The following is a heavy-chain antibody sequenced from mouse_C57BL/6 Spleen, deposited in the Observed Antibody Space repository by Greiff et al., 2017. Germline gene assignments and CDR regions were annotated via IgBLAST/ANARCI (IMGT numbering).Heavy chain of an antibody. D-gene: IGHD1-1*01. J-gene: IGHJ2*01. CDR1: GYTFTSYG. Sequence: QVQLQQSGAELARPGASVKLSCKASGYTFTSYGISWVKQRTGQGLEWIGEIYPRSGNTYYNEKFKGKATLTADKSSSTAYMELRSLTSEDSAVYFCARPSTTVVAHYFDYWGQGTTLTVSS. CDR2: IYPRSGNT. CDR3: ARPSTTVVAHYFDY. V-gene: IGHV1-81*01.